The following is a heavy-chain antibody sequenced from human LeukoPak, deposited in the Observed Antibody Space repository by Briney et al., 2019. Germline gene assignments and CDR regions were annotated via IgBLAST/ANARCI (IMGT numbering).Heavy chain of an antibody. CDR1: GYSFTSYW. CDR2: IDPSDSYI. CDR3: ARHLVGGWDAFDI. Sequence: NPGESLRIFCKGSGYSFTSYWISWVRQMPGKGLEWMGRIDPSDSYINYSPSFQGHVTISADKSISTAYLQWSSLKASDTAMYYCARHLVGGWDAFDIWGQGTMVTVSS. D-gene: IGHD6-19*01. J-gene: IGHJ3*02. V-gene: IGHV5-10-1*01.